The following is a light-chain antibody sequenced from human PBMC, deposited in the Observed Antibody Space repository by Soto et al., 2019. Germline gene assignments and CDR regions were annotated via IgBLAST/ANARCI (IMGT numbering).Light chain of an antibody. CDR3: AAWDDSLSGLNYV. V-gene: IGLV1-47*01. CDR2: RNN. J-gene: IGLJ1*01. CDR1: SSNIGSNY. Sequence: SVLTQPPSASGTPGQRVTISCSGSSSNIGSNYVYWYQQLPGTAPKLLIYRNNQRPSGVPDRFSGSKSGTSASLAISGLRSEDEADYYCAAWDDSLSGLNYVFGTGTKLTVL.